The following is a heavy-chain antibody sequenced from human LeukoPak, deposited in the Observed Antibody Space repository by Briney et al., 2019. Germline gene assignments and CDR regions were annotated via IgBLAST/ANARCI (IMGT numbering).Heavy chain of an antibody. CDR1: GYTFTSYG. J-gene: IGHJ4*02. Sequence: ASVKVSCKASGYTFTSYGISWVRQAPGQGLEWMGWISAYNGDTNYAQKLQGRVTMTTDTSTSTAYMELRSLRSDDTAVYYCARVIPHSGSYYLYDYWGQGTLVTVSS. D-gene: IGHD1-26*01. CDR3: ARVIPHSGSYYLYDY. V-gene: IGHV1-18*01. CDR2: ISAYNGDT.